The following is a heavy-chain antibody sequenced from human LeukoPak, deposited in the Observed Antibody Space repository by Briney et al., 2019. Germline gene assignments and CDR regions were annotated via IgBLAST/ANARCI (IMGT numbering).Heavy chain of an antibody. Sequence: GGSLRLSCEASGFIVTSYYMTWVRQAPGKGLEWVSVINSGGTTYYADSVKGRVAISRDNSKNTVFLQMNSVRAEDTAVYYCARSYSNHLFGMDVWGQGTTVTVSS. CDR3: ARSYSNHLFGMDV. D-gene: IGHD4-11*01. CDR1: GFIVTSYY. J-gene: IGHJ6*02. CDR2: INSGGTT. V-gene: IGHV3-66*01.